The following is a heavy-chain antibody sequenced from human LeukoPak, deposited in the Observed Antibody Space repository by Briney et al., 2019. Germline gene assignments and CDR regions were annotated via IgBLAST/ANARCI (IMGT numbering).Heavy chain of an antibody. CDR1: GGSISSGSYY. Sequence: SQTLSLTCTVSGGSISSGSYYWSWIRQPAGKGLEWIGRVYTSGSTNYNPSLKSRVTISVDTSKNQFSLKLSSVTAADTAVYYCARAGQRLLLKYWGQGTLVTVSS. CDR2: VYTSGST. J-gene: IGHJ4*02. D-gene: IGHD6-25*01. V-gene: IGHV4-61*02. CDR3: ARAGQRLLLKY.